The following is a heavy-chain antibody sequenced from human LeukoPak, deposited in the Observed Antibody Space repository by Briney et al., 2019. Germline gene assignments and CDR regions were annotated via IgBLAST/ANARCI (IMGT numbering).Heavy chain of an antibody. V-gene: IGHV3-48*02. CDR2: IRRSGNPI. CDR1: GFTFSSYS. J-gene: IGHJ4*02. Sequence: PGGSLRLSCAASGFTFSSYSMNWVRQAPGKGLEWVAYIRRSGNPIYYADSVKGRFTISRDNAKNSLYLQMNSLRDEDTAVYYCVGDPDALDYWGPGTPVTVSS. CDR3: VGDPDALDY.